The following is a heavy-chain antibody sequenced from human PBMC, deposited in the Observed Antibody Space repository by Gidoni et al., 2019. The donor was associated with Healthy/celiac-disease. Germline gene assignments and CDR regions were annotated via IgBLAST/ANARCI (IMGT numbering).Heavy chain of an antibody. D-gene: IGHD6-13*01. Sequence: EVQLVETGGGLIQPGGSLRLSCAASGFTVSSNYMSWVRQAPGKGLEWVSVIYSGGSTYYADSVKGRFTISRDNSKNTLYLQMNSLRAEDTAVYYCARSKGSGSPGAFDIWGQGTMVTVSS. CDR2: IYSGGST. CDR1: GFTVSSNY. CDR3: ARSKGSGSPGAFDI. V-gene: IGHV3-53*02. J-gene: IGHJ3*02.